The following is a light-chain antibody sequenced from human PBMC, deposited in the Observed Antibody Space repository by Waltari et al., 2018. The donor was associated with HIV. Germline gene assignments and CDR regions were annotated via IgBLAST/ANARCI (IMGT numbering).Light chain of an antibody. Sequence: DIHMTQSPSTLSAFVGDRVTITCRASQNINNWLAWYQQKPGKVPKLLIHRASDLEDGVSSRFSGSGSGTEFTLIIDSLEPDDFATYYCQQYNTDPSFGQGTRLE. J-gene: IGKJ5*01. V-gene: IGKV1-5*03. CDR1: QNINNW. CDR3: QQYNTDPS. CDR2: RAS.